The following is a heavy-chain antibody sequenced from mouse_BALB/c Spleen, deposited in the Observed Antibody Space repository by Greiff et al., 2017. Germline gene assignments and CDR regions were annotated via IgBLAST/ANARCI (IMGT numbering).Heavy chain of an antibody. D-gene: IGHD2-3*01. J-gene: IGHJ4*01. Sequence: EVQLQQSGAELVKPGASVKLSCTASGFNIKDTYMRWVKQRPEQGLEWIGRIDPANGNTKYDPKFQGKATITADTSSNTAYLQLSSLTSEDTAVYYCAIYDGYYHYAMDYWGQGTSVTVSS. CDR1: GFNIKDTY. CDR3: AIYDGYYHYAMDY. V-gene: IGHV14-3*02. CDR2: IDPANGNT.